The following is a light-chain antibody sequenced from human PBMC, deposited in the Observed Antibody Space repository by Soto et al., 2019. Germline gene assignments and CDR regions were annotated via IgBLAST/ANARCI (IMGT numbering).Light chain of an antibody. CDR1: ESVSGH. J-gene: IGKJ1*01. CDR2: GAS. V-gene: IGKV3-20*01. Sequence: EIVLTQSPGTLSLSPGERVTLSCRASESVSGHLAWYQQKRGQAPRLLIYGASSRATGIPDRFSGSGSGTDFTLTITRLEPEDFAVYYCHQYASSPWTFGQGTKVDIK. CDR3: HQYASSPWT.